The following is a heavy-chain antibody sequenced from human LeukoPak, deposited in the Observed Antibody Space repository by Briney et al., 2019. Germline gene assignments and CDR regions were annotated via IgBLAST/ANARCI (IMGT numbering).Heavy chain of an antibody. V-gene: IGHV3-11*01. CDR3: ARAHATAATYYFDY. J-gene: IGHJ4*02. CDR1: GFTFSDYY. CDR2: ISSSGSTI. D-gene: IGHD6-13*01. Sequence: PGGSLRLSCAASGFTFSDYYMSWIRQAPGKGLEWVSYISSSGSTIYYADSVKGRFTISRDNAKNSLYLQMNSLRAEDTAVYYCARAHATAATYYFDYWGQGTLVTVSS.